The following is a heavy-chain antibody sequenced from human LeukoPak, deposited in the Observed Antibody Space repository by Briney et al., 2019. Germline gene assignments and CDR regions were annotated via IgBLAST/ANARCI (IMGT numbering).Heavy chain of an antibody. Sequence: AGGSLRLSCAASGFTFDDYGMSWVRQAPGKGLEWVSGINWNGGSTGYADSVKGRFTISRDNAKNSLYLQMNSLRAEDTALYYCARDSPKTDKPKRGQYYYYYMDVWGKGTTVTVSS. V-gene: IGHV3-20*04. J-gene: IGHJ6*03. CDR1: GFTFDDYG. D-gene: IGHD2-15*01. CDR3: ARDSPKTDKPKRGQYYYYYMDV. CDR2: INWNGGST.